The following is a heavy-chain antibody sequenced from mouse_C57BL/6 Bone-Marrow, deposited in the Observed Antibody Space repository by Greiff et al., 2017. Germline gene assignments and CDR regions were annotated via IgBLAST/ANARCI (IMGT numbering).Heavy chain of an antibody. CDR3: ARDPLPY. Sequence: EVKLVESGGGLVKPGGSLKLSCAASGFTFSSYAMSWVRQTPEKRLEWVATISDGGSYTYYPDNVKGRFTISSDNAKNNLYLQMGHLKSEDTAMYYCARDPLPYWGQGTLVTVSA. CDR1: GFTFSSYA. J-gene: IGHJ3*01. CDR2: ISDGGSYT. V-gene: IGHV5-4*01.